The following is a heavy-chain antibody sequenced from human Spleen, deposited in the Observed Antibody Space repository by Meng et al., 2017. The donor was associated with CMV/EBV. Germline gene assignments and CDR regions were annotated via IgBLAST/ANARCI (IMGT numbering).Heavy chain of an antibody. CDR2: ISGSGGST. J-gene: IGHJ4*02. CDR3: ARVDNGYDLPFDY. D-gene: IGHD5-12*01. V-gene: IGHV3-23*01. Sequence: GESLKISCAASGFTFSSYAMSWVRQAPGKGLEWVSAISGSGGSTYYADSVKGRFTISRDNSKNTLYLQMNSLRAEDTAVYYCARVDNGYDLPFDYWGQGTLVTVSS. CDR1: GFTFSSYA.